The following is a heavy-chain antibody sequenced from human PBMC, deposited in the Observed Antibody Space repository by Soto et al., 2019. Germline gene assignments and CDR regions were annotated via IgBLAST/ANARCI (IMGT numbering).Heavy chain of an antibody. Sequence: GASVKVSCKASGYAFTSYGIGWVRQAPGQGLEWMGWISAYNGNTNYAQKLQGRVTMTTDTSTSTAYMELRSLRSDDTAVYYCAREGGIAAAGGYYYYGMDVWGQGTTVTVSS. CDR2: ISAYNGNT. CDR1: GYAFTSYG. V-gene: IGHV1-18*04. D-gene: IGHD6-13*01. J-gene: IGHJ6*02. CDR3: AREGGIAAAGGYYYYGMDV.